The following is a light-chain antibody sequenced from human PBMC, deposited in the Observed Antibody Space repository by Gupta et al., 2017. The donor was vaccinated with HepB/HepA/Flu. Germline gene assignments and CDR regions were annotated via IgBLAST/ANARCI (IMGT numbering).Light chain of an antibody. CDR3: FSYAGDSTFV. Sequence: QSALTQPPSVSGSPAQSVPISCTGTSSGVGGYNSVSWYQQHPGKAPTLMIYDVNQRPSGVPGRFSGSKSGNTASLTISGLQAEDEADYYRFSYAGDSTFVFGSGTRVTVL. CDR2: DVN. J-gene: IGLJ1*01. V-gene: IGLV2-11*01. CDR1: SSGVGGYNS.